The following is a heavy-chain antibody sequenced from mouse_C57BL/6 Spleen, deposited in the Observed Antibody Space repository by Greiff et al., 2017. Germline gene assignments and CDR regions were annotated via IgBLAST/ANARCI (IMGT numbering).Heavy chain of an antibody. CDR2: INPSNGGT. CDR3: ARGEYDYDGYYAMDY. CDR1: GYTFTSYW. D-gene: IGHD2-4*01. J-gene: IGHJ4*01. V-gene: IGHV1-53*01. Sequence: QVQLQQPGTELVKPGASVKLSCKASGYTFTSYWMHWVKQRPGQGLEWIGNINPSNGGTNYNEKFKSKATLTVDKSSSTAYLKLSSLTSEYSAVYYCARGEYDYDGYYAMDYWGQGTAVTVSS.